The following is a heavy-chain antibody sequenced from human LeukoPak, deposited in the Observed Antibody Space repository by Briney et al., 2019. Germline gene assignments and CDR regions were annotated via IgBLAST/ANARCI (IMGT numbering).Heavy chain of an antibody. D-gene: IGHD3-3*01. V-gene: IGHV3-30*04. CDR1: GFTFSSYA. Sequence: PGRSLRLSCAASGFTFSSYAMHWVRQAPGKGLEWVAVISYDGSNKYYANSVKGRFTISRDNSKNTLYLQMNSLRAEDTAVYYCARDLTILGVAFDYWGQGTLVTVSS. J-gene: IGHJ4*02. CDR2: ISYDGSNK. CDR3: ARDLTILGVAFDY.